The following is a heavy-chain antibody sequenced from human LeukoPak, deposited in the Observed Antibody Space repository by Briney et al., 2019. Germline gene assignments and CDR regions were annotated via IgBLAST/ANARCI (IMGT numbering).Heavy chain of an antibody. CDR2: ISNDGNEK. V-gene: IGHV3-30*04. CDR3: ARDGGYTGGWTYGAGDY. J-gene: IGHJ4*01. D-gene: IGHD2-8*02. Sequence: GGSLRLSCAASGFTFSAYVMHWVRQAPGKGLECVAVISNDGNEKYYAGSVKGRFSISRDNSKNTLYLQMSSLGTEDTAVYYCARDGGYTGGWTYGAGDYWGQGTLVTVSS. CDR1: GFTFSAYV.